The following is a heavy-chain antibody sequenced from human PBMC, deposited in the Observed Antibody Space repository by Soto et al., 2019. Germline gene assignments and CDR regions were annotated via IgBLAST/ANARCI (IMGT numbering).Heavy chain of an antibody. Sequence: ASVKVSCKASGYTFTSYAMHWVRQAPGQRLEWMGWINAGNGNTKYSQKFQGRVTITRDTSASTAYMELSSLRSEDTAVYYCASPRHIAAAGNPFDYWGQGTLVTVSS. CDR2: INAGNGNT. V-gene: IGHV1-3*01. CDR1: GYTFTSYA. J-gene: IGHJ4*02. D-gene: IGHD6-13*01. CDR3: ASPRHIAAAGNPFDY.